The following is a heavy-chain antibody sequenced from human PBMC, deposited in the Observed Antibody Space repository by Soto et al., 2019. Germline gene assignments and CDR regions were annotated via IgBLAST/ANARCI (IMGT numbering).Heavy chain of an antibody. J-gene: IGHJ4*02. D-gene: IGHD2-2*01. Sequence: VQLLESGGDLVQPGGSLRLSCAASGFTFSSYGMHWVRQAPGKGLEWVAVISYDGSNKYYADSVKGRFTISRDNSKNTLYLQMNSLRAEDTAVYYCAKEAYCSSTSCWGYFDYWGQGTLVTVSS. CDR3: AKEAYCSSTSCWGYFDY. CDR2: ISYDGSNK. CDR1: GFTFSSYG. V-gene: IGHV3-30*18.